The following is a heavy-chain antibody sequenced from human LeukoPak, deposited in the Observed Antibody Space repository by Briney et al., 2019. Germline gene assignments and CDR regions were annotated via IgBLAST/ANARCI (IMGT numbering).Heavy chain of an antibody. CDR1: GYSISSGYY. J-gene: IGHJ6*03. D-gene: IGHD6-6*01. CDR2: IYHSGST. Sequence: SETLSLTCTVSGYSISSGYYWGWIRQPPGKGLEWIGSIYHSGSTYYNPSLKSRVTLSVDTSKNQFSLQLNSVTPEDTAVYYCARGHGREYSSSSDYMDVWGKGTTVTVSS. V-gene: IGHV4-38-2*02. CDR3: ARGHGREYSSSSDYMDV.